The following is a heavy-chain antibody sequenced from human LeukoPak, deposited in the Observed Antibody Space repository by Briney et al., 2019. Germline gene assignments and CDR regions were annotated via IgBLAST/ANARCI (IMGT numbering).Heavy chain of an antibody. CDR1: GGTFSSYA. J-gene: IGHJ4*02. Sequence: SVKVSCKASGGTFSSYAISWVLQAPGQGLEWMGGIIPIFGTANYAQRFQGRVTITADESTSTAYMELSSLRSEDTAVYYCATYSGSYLGYWGQGTLVTVSS. V-gene: IGHV1-69*13. CDR2: IIPIFGTA. D-gene: IGHD1-26*01. CDR3: ATYSGSYLGY.